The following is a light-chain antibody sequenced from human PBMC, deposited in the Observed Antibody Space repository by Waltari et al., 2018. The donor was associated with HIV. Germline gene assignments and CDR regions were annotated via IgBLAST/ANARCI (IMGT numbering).Light chain of an antibody. Sequence: QSALTQPRSVSGSPGQSVTISCTGTSSDVGHYNYVSWYQQHPGKAPKLMIYDVSQRPSGVPDRFSGSKSGNTASLTMSGLQADDESDYYCCSYAGSYTFYVFGTGTKVTVL. J-gene: IGLJ1*01. CDR1: SSDVGHYNY. CDR2: DVS. CDR3: CSYAGSYTFYV. V-gene: IGLV2-11*01.